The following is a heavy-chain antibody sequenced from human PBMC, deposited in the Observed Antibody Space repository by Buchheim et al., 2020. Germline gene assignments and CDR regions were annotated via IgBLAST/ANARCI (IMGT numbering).Heavy chain of an antibody. CDR1: GGSFSGYY. J-gene: IGHJ5*02. CDR2: INHSGST. Sequence: QVQLQQWGAGLLKPSETLSLTCAVYGGSFSGYYWSWIRQPPGKGLEWIGEINHSGSTNYNPSLKSRVTISVDTYKNQFSLKLSSVTAADTAVYYCARGRSQLGRSVRNWFDPWGQGTL. D-gene: IGHD6-13*01. V-gene: IGHV4-34*01. CDR3: ARGRSQLGRSVRNWFDP.